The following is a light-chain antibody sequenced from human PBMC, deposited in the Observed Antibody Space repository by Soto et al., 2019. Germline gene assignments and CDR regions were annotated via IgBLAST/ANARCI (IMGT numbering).Light chain of an antibody. CDR1: QSASSD. CDR3: QQYDKGTPRT. V-gene: IGKV3D-15*01. J-gene: IGKJ1*01. CDR2: GAY. Sequence: EIVMTQSLTILSVSPGERATLSCMASQSASSDLAWYQQNRGQPPRLRMCGAYSMAPGTPARFSGSGYGTEFTHTISSLQSEDSAVYYCQQYDKGTPRTFGQGTKVEI.